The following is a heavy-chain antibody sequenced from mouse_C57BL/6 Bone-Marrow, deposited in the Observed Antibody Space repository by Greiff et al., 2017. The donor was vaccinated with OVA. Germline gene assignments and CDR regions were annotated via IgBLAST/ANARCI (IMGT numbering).Heavy chain of an antibody. V-gene: IGHV1-64*01. J-gene: IGHJ3*01. CDR1: GYTFTSYW. Sequence: VQLLQPGAELVKPGASVKLSCTASGYTFTSYWMHWVKQRPVQGLEWIGKIDPNGGSTNYNEKFKSKATLTVDKSSSTAYMQLSSLTSEDSAVYYCASRWFAYWGQGTLVTVSA. CDR2: IDPNGGST. CDR3: ASRWFAY.